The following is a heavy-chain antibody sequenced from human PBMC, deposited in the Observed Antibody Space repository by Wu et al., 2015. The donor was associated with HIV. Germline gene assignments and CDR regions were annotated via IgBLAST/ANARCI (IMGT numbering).Heavy chain of an antibody. CDR3: ASYGPGYNWMYS. J-gene: IGHJ4*02. CDR2: ILPNSGAT. Sequence: QVQLVQSGVEVKKPGSSVKVSCKDSGGTYGIYVIWWVRQASGQGLEWMGRILPNSGATKYAQRFQGRVTMTRDTSISTVYMELRGLRSDDTALYYCASYGPGYNWMYSWGQGTLVTVSS. D-gene: IGHD1-20*01. V-gene: IGHV1-2*02. CDR1: GGTYGIYV.